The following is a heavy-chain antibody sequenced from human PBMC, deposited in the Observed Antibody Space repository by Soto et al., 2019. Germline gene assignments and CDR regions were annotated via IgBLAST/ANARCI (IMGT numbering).Heavy chain of an antibody. Sequence: QVQLQESGPRLVKPSQTLSLTCSVSGGSISSGDYYWSWIRQLPGKGLEWIGHIYYSGTTTYNPSLKSRLSISIHTSKNQFSRKLNSVTAADTAVYYCARDDYGGNSGAFDIWGQGTMVTVSS. J-gene: IGHJ3*02. CDR3: ARDDYGGNSGAFDI. CDR2: IYYSGTT. V-gene: IGHV4-31*03. D-gene: IGHD4-17*01. CDR1: GGSISSGDYY.